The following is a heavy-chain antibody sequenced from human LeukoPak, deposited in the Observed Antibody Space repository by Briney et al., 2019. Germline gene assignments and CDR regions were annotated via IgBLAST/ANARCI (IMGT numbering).Heavy chain of an antibody. CDR2: IYYSGST. CDR3: ARHYDSSRSLFDP. D-gene: IGHD3-22*01. J-gene: IGHJ5*02. V-gene: IGHV4-39*01. Sequence: SETLSLTCTVSGGSISSSSYHWGWIRQPPGKGLEWIGSIYYSGSTYYDPSLKSRVTISVDTSKNQFSLKLSSVTAADTAVYYCARHYDSSRSLFDPWGQGTLVTVSS. CDR1: GGSISSSSYH.